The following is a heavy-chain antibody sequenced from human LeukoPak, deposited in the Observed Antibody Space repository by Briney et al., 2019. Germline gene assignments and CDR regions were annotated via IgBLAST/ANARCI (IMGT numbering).Heavy chain of an antibody. CDR2: INHSSST. V-gene: IGHV4-34*01. J-gene: IGHJ4*02. CDR1: GGSFSGYY. D-gene: IGHD7-27*01. CDR3: ARGRNWGSFDY. Sequence: PSETLSLACAVYGGSFSGYYWSWIRQPPGKGLEWIGEINHSSSTNNNPSLKSRVTISLDTFKNQFSLKQSSATAADTAVYCCARGRNWGSFDYWGQGTLVTVSS.